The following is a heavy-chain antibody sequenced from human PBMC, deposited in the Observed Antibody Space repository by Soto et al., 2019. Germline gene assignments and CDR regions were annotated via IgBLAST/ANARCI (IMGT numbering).Heavy chain of an antibody. J-gene: IGHJ4*02. CDR3: AREGRLTIFGVVIIDFMNLDY. D-gene: IGHD3-3*01. Sequence: PGGSLRLSCAAPGFTFSSYAMHWVRQAPGKGLEWVAVISYDGSNKYYADSVKGRFTISRDNSKNTLYLQMNSLRAEDTAVYYCAREGRLTIFGVVIIDFMNLDYWGQGTLVIVSS. CDR2: ISYDGSNK. V-gene: IGHV3-30-3*01. CDR1: GFTFSSYA.